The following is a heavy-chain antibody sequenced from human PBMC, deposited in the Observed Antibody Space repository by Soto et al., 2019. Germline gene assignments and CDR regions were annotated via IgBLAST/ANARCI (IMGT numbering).Heavy chain of an antibody. V-gene: IGHV4-4*02. CDR3: VCNGYYSLDH. CDR1: GDSMSSADW. CDR2: IHHSGGI. Sequence: QVQLQESGPGLVKPSGTLSLTCAVSGDSMSSADWWSLVRQPPGKGLEWIVEIHHSGGINYHPSLRSRVTISVDMSKNQFSLNLSSVTAADTAVYFCVCNGYYSLDHWGQGTLVIVSP. J-gene: IGHJ4*02. D-gene: IGHD6-25*01.